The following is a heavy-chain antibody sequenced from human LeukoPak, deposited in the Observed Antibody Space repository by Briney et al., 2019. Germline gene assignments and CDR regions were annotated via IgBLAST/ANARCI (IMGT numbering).Heavy chain of an antibody. CDR2: ISGSGGST. CDR3: AKDSLSTVTVAFDI. Sequence: GGSLRLSCSASGFTFSSYAMHWVRQAPGKGLEWVSAISGSGGSTYYADSVKGRFTISRDNSKNTLYLQMNSLRAEDTAVYYCAKDSLSTVTVAFDIWGQGTMVTVSS. V-gene: IGHV3-23*01. D-gene: IGHD4-17*01. J-gene: IGHJ3*02. CDR1: GFTFSSYA.